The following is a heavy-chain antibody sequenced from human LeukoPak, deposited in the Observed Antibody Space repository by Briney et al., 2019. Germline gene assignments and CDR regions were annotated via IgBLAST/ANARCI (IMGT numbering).Heavy chain of an antibody. CDR2: IDHSGRT. Sequence: SATLSLTCAVSGGSSSSSNWWNWVRQPPGTGLEWIGEIDHSGRTDYNPSLKSRVTISVDKSKNQISLKLSSVTAADTAVYYCASKEYYYYGMDVWGQGTTVTVSS. CDR1: GGSSSSSNW. CDR3: ASKEYYYYGMDV. J-gene: IGHJ6*01. V-gene: IGHV4-4*02.